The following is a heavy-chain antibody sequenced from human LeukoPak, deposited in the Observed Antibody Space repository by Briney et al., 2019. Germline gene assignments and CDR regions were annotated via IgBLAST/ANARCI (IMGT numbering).Heavy chain of an antibody. Sequence: SVKVSCKASGGTFSSYAISWVRQAPGQGLEWMGGIIPIFGTANYAQKFQGRVTITADKSTSTAYMELSSLGSEDTAVYYCAIRGYSYGQVQASLGDYWGQGTLVTVSS. D-gene: IGHD5-18*01. V-gene: IGHV1-69*06. J-gene: IGHJ4*02. CDR1: GGTFSSYA. CDR2: IIPIFGTA. CDR3: AIRGYSYGQVQASLGDY.